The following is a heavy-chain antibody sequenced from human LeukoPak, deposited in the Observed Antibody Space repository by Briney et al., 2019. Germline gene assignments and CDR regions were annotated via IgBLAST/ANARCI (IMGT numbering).Heavy chain of an antibody. Sequence: SETLSLTCTVSGGSISSSSYYWGWIRQPPGKGLEWIGSIYYSGSTYYNPSLKSRVTISVDTSKNQFSLKLSSVTAADTAVYYCARDRGPDGGNLMLAFDIWGQGTMVTVSS. CDR1: GGSISSSSYY. CDR3: ARDRGPDGGNLMLAFDI. CDR2: IYYSGST. J-gene: IGHJ3*02. V-gene: IGHV4-39*02. D-gene: IGHD4-23*01.